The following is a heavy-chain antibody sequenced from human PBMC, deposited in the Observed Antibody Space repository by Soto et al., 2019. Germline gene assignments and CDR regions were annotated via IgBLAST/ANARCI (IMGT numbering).Heavy chain of an antibody. D-gene: IGHD3-10*01. J-gene: IGHJ4*02. CDR1: GDSVSSGGAY. CDR2: IYYSGSA. CDR3: ARLKYRYYKIISSSFDY. V-gene: IGHV4-31*03. Sequence: QVQLQESGPGLVKPSQTLSLTCTVSGDSVSSGGAYWSWIRQHPGKGLEWIGYIYYSGSANYTPSPKGRLTRSLDTSQSQVSLRLSSVTAADTAVYYCARLKYRYYKIISSSFDYWGRGTLVTVSS.